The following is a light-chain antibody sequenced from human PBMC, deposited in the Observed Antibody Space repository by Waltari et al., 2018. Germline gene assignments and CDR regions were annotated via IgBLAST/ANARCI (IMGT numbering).Light chain of an antibody. CDR2: GDS. CDR3: AAWDDRMNGHWV. Sequence: QSVLTQPPSVSAAPGPRVTISCSGGSLNLGYNYFSWYRQFPGTAPQLLIQGDSERPSGIPGRFSASKSGTSASLAISGLQSEDEADYYCAAWDDRMNGHWVFGGGTKVTVL. V-gene: IGLV1-51*02. CDR1: SLNLGYNY. J-gene: IGLJ3*02.